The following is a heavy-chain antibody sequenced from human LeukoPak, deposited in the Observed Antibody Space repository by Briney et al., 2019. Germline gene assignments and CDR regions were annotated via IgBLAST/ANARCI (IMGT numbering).Heavy chain of an antibody. J-gene: IGHJ4*02. CDR3: ARDCGERLPCFGGNY. V-gene: IGHV3-20*04. D-gene: IGHD3-16*01. CDR1: GFTFDDYG. Sequence: GGSLRLSCAASGFTFDDYGMSWVRQAPGKGLEWVSGINWNGGSTGYADSVKGRFTISRDNAKNSLYLQMNSLRAEDTAVYYCARDCGERLPCFGGNYWGQGTLVTVSS. CDR2: INWNGGST.